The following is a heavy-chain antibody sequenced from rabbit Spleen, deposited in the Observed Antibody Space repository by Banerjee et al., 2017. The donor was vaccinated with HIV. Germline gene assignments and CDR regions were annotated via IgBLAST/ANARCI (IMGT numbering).Heavy chain of an antibody. J-gene: IGHJ6*01. CDR3: ARDSGSSFSSYGMDL. Sequence: QSLEESGGDLVKPGASLTLTCTASGFSFTYSDYMCWVRQPPGKGPEWIVCIDTGSSGFTYFANWAKGRFTISKTSSTTVTLQMTSLTAADTATYFCARDSGSSFSSYGMDLWGPGTLVTVS. V-gene: IGHV1S40*01. CDR1: GFSFTYSDY. CDR2: IDTGSSGFT. D-gene: IGHD8-1*01.